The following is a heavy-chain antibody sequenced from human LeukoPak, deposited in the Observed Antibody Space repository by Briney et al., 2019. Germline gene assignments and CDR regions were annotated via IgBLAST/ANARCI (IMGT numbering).Heavy chain of an antibody. CDR3: ATRANLLVVVAATEGARDL. Sequence: PSETLSLTCTVSGYSISSGYYWGWIRQPPGKGLEWIGSIYHSGSTYYNPSLKSRVTISVDTSKNQFSLKLSSVTAAHTAVYYCATRANLLVVVAATEGARDLWGQGTMVNVSS. J-gene: IGHJ3*01. CDR1: GYSISSGYY. V-gene: IGHV4-38-2*02. D-gene: IGHD2-15*01. CDR2: IYHSGST.